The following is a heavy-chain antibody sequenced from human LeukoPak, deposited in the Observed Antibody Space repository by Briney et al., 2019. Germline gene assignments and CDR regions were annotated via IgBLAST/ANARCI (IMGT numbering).Heavy chain of an antibody. Sequence: GASVKVSCKASGYTFTSYYMHWVRQAPGQGLEWMGIINPSGGSTSYAQKFQGRVTMTRDTSTSTVYMELRSLRSEDTAVYYCARETIVVVIKGLYYGMDVWGQGTTVTVSS. CDR1: GYTFTSYY. V-gene: IGHV1-46*01. D-gene: IGHD3-22*01. J-gene: IGHJ6*02. CDR3: ARETIVVVIKGLYYGMDV. CDR2: INPSGGST.